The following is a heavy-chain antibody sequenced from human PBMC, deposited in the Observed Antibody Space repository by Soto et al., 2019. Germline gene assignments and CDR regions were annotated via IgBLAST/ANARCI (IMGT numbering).Heavy chain of an antibody. Sequence: GGSLRLSCVASGFTFSDYAMAWVRQSPGKGLEWVSSISGSGGSTYYADSVKGRFTISRDNSKNTVFLQMNSLRAEDTAVYYCAKDHGMDVWGQGATVTVSS. J-gene: IGHJ6*02. CDR3: AKDHGMDV. V-gene: IGHV3-23*01. CDR1: GFTFSDYA. CDR2: ISGSGGST.